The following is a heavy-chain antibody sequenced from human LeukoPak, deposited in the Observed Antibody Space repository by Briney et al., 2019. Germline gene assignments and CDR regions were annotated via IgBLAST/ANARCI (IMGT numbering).Heavy chain of an antibody. CDR2: INHSGST. Sequence: SETLSLTCAVYGGSFSGYYWSWIRQPPGKGLEWIGEINHSGSTNYNPSLKSRVTISLDTSKNQFSLKLSSVTAADTAVYYCARSRGWYPNWFDPWGQGTLVTVSS. CDR1: GGSFSGYY. CDR3: ARSRGWYPNWFDP. D-gene: IGHD6-19*01. V-gene: IGHV4-34*01. J-gene: IGHJ5*02.